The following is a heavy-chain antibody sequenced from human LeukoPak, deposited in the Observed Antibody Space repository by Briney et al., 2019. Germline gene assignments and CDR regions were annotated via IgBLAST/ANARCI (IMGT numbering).Heavy chain of an antibody. V-gene: IGHV1-2*02. D-gene: IGHD2-2*02. CDR2: IDPDSGGT. CDR3: ARVPGPYTTSRFDY. Sequence: ASVRVSCKTSGYTFTGYYLHWVRQAPGQGLEWMGRIDPDSGGTHYAQKFQVRVTVTRDTSITTVYMELSGLKSDDTAVYYCARVPGPYTTSRFDYWGQGTLVTVSS. CDR1: GYTFTGYY. J-gene: IGHJ4*02.